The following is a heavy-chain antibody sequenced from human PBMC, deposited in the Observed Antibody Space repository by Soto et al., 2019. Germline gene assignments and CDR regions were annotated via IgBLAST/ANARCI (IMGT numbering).Heavy chain of an antibody. V-gene: IGHV1-18*01. Sequence: QVPLVQSGAEVKKPGASVKVSCKASGYTFTSYGISWVRQAPGQGLEWMGWISAYNGNTNYAQKLQGRVTMTTDTSTSTAYMELRSLRSDDTAVYYCARISAVDYSNYVPTYYYYYGMDVWGQGTTVTVSS. CDR1: GYTFTSYG. CDR3: ARISAVDYSNYVPTYYYYYGMDV. J-gene: IGHJ6*02. CDR2: ISAYNGNT. D-gene: IGHD4-4*01.